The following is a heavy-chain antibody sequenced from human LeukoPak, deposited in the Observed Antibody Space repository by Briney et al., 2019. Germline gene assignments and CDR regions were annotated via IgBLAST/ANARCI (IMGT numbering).Heavy chain of an antibody. CDR2: ISSDGRDN. CDR1: GFTFSSYG. Sequence: GRSLRLSCAASGFTFSSYGMHWVRQAPGKGLEWVALISSDGRDNYYADSVKGRFTISRDNSKNTLYLQMNSVRAEDTAVYYCAREGYCSGGSCWGYFDYWGQETLVTVSS. V-gene: IGHV3-30*19. D-gene: IGHD2-15*01. CDR3: AREGYCSGGSCWGYFDY. J-gene: IGHJ4*02.